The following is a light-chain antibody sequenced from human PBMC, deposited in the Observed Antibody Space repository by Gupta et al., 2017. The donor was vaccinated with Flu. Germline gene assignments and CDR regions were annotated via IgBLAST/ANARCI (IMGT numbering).Light chain of an antibody. V-gene: IGLV1-44*01. J-gene: IGLJ3*02. CDR2: NDN. CDR1: NSNIGRNT. CDR3: ATWDDTLNDPV. Sequence: QSLLTQPPSSAGTPGQRVTISCSGSNSNIGRNTLSWYQQLPGAAPKLIIQNDNQRPSGVPVRFSGSKAGTSASLTISGLQSEDEGDFYCATWDDTLNDPVFGGGTRLTVL.